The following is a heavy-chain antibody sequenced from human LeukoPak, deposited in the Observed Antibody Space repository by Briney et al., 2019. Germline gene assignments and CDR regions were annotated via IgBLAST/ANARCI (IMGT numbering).Heavy chain of an antibody. Sequence: SETLSLTCTVSGGSISSYYWSWIRQPPGKGLEWIGYIYYSGSTNYNPSLKSRVTMSVDTSKNQFSLKLSSVTAADTAVYYCARDYDILTGYSNNDAFDIWGQGTMVTVSS. CDR2: IYYSGST. D-gene: IGHD3-9*01. J-gene: IGHJ3*02. V-gene: IGHV4-59*12. CDR1: GGSISSYY. CDR3: ARDYDILTGYSNNDAFDI.